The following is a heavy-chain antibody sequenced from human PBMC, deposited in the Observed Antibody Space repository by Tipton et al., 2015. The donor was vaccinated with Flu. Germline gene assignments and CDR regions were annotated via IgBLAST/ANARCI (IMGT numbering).Heavy chain of an antibody. CDR2: IYPGDSDT. D-gene: IGHD2-2*02. CDR1: GYSFTNYW. Sequence: QLVQSGAEVKKPGESLKISCKGSGYSFTNYWIGWVRQMPGKGLEWMGMIYPGDSDTRYSPSFEGQVTISADKSISTAYLQWSSLKASDPAIYYCARLQERISVTPTTIGFDFWGQGTLVTDSS. J-gene: IGHJ4*02. V-gene: IGHV5-51*01. CDR3: ARLQERISVTPTTIGFDF.